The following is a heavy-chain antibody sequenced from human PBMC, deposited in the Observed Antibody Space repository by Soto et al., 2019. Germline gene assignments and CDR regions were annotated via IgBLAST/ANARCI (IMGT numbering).Heavy chain of an antibody. D-gene: IGHD2-15*01. CDR3: ARGSVSRNFDS. Sequence: QVQLHESGPGLVKPSETLSLTCTVSGGSINNYYWSWIRQPPGKGLEYVGYIYSDGGTNYNPSLKSRLTMSVDTSTNHFSLRLHSVTAADTALYYCARGSVSRNFDSWGLGTLVTVSS. CDR2: IYSDGGT. V-gene: IGHV4-59*01. CDR1: GGSINNYY. J-gene: IGHJ4*02.